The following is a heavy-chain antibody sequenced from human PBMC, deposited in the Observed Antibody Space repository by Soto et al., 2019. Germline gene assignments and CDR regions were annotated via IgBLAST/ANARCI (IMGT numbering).Heavy chain of an antibody. Sequence: PGESLKISCKGSGYSFTSYWIGWVRQMPGKGLEWMGIIYPGGSDTRYSPSFQGQVTISADKSISTAYLQWSSLKASDTAMYYCARLGPIVVVPAAIRYYYYGMDVWGQGTTVTV. CDR1: GYSFTSYW. J-gene: IGHJ6*02. V-gene: IGHV5-51*01. CDR2: IYPGGSDT. CDR3: ARLGPIVVVPAAIRYYYYGMDV. D-gene: IGHD2-2*02.